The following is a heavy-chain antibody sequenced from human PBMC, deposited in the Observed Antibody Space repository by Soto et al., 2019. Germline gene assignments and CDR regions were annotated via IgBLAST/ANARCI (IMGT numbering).Heavy chain of an antibody. Sequence: QVQLQESGPGLVKPSQTLSLTCTVSGGSISSGGYYWSWIRQHPGKVLAWIGYIYYSGSTYYNPSLKSRVTISVDTSKNQFSLKLSSVTAADTAVYYCASYLVPAAMQVHYYYYGMDVWGQGTTVTVSS. J-gene: IGHJ6*02. CDR2: IYYSGST. CDR3: ASYLVPAAMQVHYYYYGMDV. V-gene: IGHV4-31*03. CDR1: GGSISSGGYY. D-gene: IGHD2-2*01.